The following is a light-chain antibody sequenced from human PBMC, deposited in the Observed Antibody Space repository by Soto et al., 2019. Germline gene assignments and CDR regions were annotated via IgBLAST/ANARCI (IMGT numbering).Light chain of an antibody. J-gene: IGKJ1*01. CDR3: LQDYNYPWT. CDR2: AAS. V-gene: IGKV1-6*01. CDR1: HSISGG. Sequence: IQMTQSPSTLSASVGDKVTITCRASHSISGGLAWYQQTPGKAPKLLIYAASSLQSGVPSRFSGSGSGTDFTLTISSLQPEDFATYYCLQDYNYPWTFGQGTKVDIK.